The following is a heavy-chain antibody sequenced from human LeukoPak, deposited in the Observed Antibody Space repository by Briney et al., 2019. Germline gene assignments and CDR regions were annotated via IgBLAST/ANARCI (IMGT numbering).Heavy chain of an antibody. Sequence: GASVKVSCKASGYTFTSYDINWVRQATGQGLEWMGWISAYNGDRNYAQNFQGRVTMTTDTSTSTAFMELRSLRSDDTAVYYCARDDSGSLNWFDPWGQGTLVTVSS. D-gene: IGHD1-26*01. CDR3: ARDDSGSLNWFDP. V-gene: IGHV1-18*01. CDR1: GYTFTSYD. CDR2: ISAYNGDR. J-gene: IGHJ5*02.